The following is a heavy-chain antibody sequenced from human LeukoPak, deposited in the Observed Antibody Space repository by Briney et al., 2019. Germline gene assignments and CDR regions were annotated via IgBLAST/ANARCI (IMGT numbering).Heavy chain of an antibody. CDR1: GFTFNNAW. CDR3: TRIIKSGSFDY. J-gene: IGHJ4*02. CDR2: IKNKTDGGTA. D-gene: IGHD1-26*01. V-gene: IGHV3-15*01. Sequence: GGSLRLSCAASGFTFNNAWMSWVRQAPGKGLEWVGRIKNKTDGGTADYAAPVKGRFTISRDDSKNTLYLQMNSLKTEDTAVYYCTRIIKSGSFDYWGQGTLVTVSS.